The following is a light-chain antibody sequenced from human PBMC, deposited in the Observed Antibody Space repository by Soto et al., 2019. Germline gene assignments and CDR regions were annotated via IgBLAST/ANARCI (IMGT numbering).Light chain of an antibody. CDR2: AAS. V-gene: IGKV1-12*01. CDR3: QQANSFPRT. J-gene: IGKJ2*01. Sequence: DIPMTQSPSSVSASVGDRVTITCRASQGISSWLAWYQQKPGKAPKLLIYAASTLQSGVPSRFSGSGSGTDFTLFSLTINSLQPEDVATYYCQQANSFPRTFGQGTKLEIK. CDR1: QGISSW.